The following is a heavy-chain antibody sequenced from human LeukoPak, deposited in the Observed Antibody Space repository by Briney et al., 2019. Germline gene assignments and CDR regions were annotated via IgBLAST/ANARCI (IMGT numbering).Heavy chain of an antibody. J-gene: IGHJ6*03. CDR3: ASSWDYYYYYYMDV. Sequence: GGSLRLSCAASGFTFRTYGMHWVRQAPGKGLEWVAVISYDGSKKDYADSVKGRFTISRDNSKNTLYLQMNSLRAEDTAVYYCASSWDYYYYYYMDVWGKGTTVTVSS. V-gene: IGHV3-30*03. CDR1: GFTFRTYG. CDR2: ISYDGSKK.